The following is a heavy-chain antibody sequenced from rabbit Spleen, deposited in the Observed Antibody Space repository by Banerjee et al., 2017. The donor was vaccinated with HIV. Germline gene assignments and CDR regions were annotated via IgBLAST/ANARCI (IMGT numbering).Heavy chain of an antibody. CDR3: ARDTGEAGYGYATL. Sequence: QEHLKESGGGLVQPGGSLKLSCKASGLDFSSRYWMCWVRQAPGKGLEWIACIDVVKVGTTYYASWAKGRFTCSKTSSTTVTLQMTSLTVADTATYFCARDTGEAGYGYATLWGPGTLVTVS. CDR2: IDVVKVGTT. D-gene: IGHD6-1*01. CDR1: GLDFSSRYW. J-gene: IGHJ4*01. V-gene: IGHV1S45*01.